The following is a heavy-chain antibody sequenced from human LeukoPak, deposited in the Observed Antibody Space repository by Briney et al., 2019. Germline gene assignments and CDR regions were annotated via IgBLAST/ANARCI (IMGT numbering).Heavy chain of an antibody. CDR2: IYSGGNT. CDR1: GFIVSDNY. Sequence: GGSLRLSCAASGFIVSDNYMSWVRQAPGKGLEWVSVIYSGGNTYYADSVKGRFTISRDNSKNTLYLQMNSLRAEDTAVYYCAKGAPHLYHYGMDVWGQGTTVTVSS. J-gene: IGHJ6*02. CDR3: AKGAPHLYHYGMDV. V-gene: IGHV3-53*05.